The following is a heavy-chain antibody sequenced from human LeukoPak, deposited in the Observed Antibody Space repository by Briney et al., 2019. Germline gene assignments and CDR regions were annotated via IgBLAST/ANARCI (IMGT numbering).Heavy chain of an antibody. D-gene: IGHD1-1*01. V-gene: IGHV3-53*01. CDR3: AGVKTGTTTLGAFDI. CDR2: IYSGGST. J-gene: IGHJ3*02. CDR1: GFTVSSNY. Sequence: PGGSLRLSCAASGFTVSSNYMSWVRQAPGKGLEWVSVIYSGGSTYYADSVKGRFTISRDISMNTLYLQMNSLRPEDTAVYYCAGVKTGTTTLGAFDIWGQGTMVTVSS.